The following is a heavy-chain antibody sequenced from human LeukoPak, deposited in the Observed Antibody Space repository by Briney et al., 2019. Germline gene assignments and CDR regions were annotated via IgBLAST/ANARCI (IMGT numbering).Heavy chain of an antibody. CDR1: GFTFDDYA. CDR2: ISWNSGSI. J-gene: IGHJ5*02. CDR3: ARGYGSGSYYSSHFDP. D-gene: IGHD3-10*01. V-gene: IGHV3-9*01. Sequence: PGRSLRLSCAASGFTFDDYAMHWVRQAPGKGLEWVSGISWNSGSIGYADSVKGRFTISRDNAKNSLYLQMNSLRAEDTALYYCARGYGSGSYYSSHFDPWGQGTLVTVSS.